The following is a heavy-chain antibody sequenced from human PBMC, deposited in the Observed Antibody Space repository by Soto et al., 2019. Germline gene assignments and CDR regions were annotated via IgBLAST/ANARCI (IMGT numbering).Heavy chain of an antibody. V-gene: IGHV3-30*18. J-gene: IGHJ4*02. D-gene: IGHD5-18*01. CDR3: AKGARTWIQLWYHDY. CDR2: ISYDGSNK. CDR1: GFTFSSYG. Sequence: GGSLRLSCAASGFTFSSYGMHWVRQAPGKGLEWVAVISYDGSNKYYADSVKGRFTISRDNSKNTLYLQMNSLRAEDTAVYYCAKGARTWIQLWYHDYWGQGTLVTVSS.